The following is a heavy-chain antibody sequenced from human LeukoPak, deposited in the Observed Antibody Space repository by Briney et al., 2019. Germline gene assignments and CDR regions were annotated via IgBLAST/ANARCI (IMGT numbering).Heavy chain of an antibody. Sequence: SETLSLTCTVSGDSTTSYCWSWIRQPAGKGLEWIGRVCTRGSTYYNPSLKSRVAMSLDTSKTQFSLKLNSVTAADTAVYYCARGTFQILSGYWYYYGMDVWGRGTTVTVSS. D-gene: IGHD3-9*01. J-gene: IGHJ6*02. CDR2: VCTRGST. CDR1: GDSTTSYC. CDR3: ARGTFQILSGYWYYYGMDV. V-gene: IGHV4-4*07.